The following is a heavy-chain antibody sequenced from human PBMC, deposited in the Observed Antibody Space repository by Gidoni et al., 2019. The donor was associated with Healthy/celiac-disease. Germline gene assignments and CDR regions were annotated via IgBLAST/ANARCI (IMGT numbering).Heavy chain of an antibody. V-gene: IGHV3-7*01. CDR1: GFTFSSYW. CDR2: IKQDGSEK. Sequence: EVQLVESGGGLVQPGGSLSLSCAASGFTFSSYWMSWVANIKQDGSEKYYVDSVKGRFTISRDNAKNSPYLQMNSLRAEDTAVYYCARVDPVVVTAILALVFDYWGQGTLVTVSS. J-gene: IGHJ4*02. D-gene: IGHD2-21*02. CDR3: ARVDPVVVTAILALVFDY.